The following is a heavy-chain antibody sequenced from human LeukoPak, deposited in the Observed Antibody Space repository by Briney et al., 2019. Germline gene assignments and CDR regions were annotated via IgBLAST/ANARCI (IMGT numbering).Heavy chain of an antibody. CDR1: GASIRSYY. D-gene: IGHD2-21*02. J-gene: IGHJ3*02. Sequence: PSETLSLTCSVSGASIRSYYWSWIRQSPGKGLEWIGYIYYSGTTNINPSLERRVTVSADTSKNQFSLKLSSVTAADTAVYYCALSDPRRHYGGDCYLAAFDIWGQGTMVTVSS. CDR2: IYYSGTT. V-gene: IGHV4-59*01. CDR3: ALSDPRRHYGGDCYLAAFDI.